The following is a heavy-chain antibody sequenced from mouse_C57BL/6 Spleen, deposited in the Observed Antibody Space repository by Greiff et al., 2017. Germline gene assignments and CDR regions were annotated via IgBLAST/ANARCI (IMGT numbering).Heavy chain of an antibody. V-gene: IGHV1-64*01. Sequence: QVQLKQSGAELVKPGASVKLSCKASGYTFTSYWMPWVKQRPGQGLEWIGMIHPNSGSTNYNEKFKSKATLTVDKSSSTAYMQLSSLTSEDSAVYYCGARGAYFDYWGQGTTLTVSS. J-gene: IGHJ2*01. CDR1: GYTFTSYW. CDR3: GARGAYFDY. CDR2: IHPNSGST.